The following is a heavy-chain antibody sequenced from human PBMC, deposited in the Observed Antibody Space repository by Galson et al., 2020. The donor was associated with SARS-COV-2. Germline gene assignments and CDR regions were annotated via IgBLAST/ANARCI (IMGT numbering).Heavy chain of an antibody. Sequence: TLSLTCTVSGGSISRSSYYWGWIRQPPGKGLEWIGSIYYSGSTYYNPSLKSRVTIYVDTSKNQFSLKLSSVTAADTAVYYCARLTIFGVVPPEGWFDPWGQGTLVTVSS. D-gene: IGHD3-3*01. J-gene: IGHJ5*02. CDR2: IYYSGST. CDR1: GGSISRSSYY. CDR3: ARLTIFGVVPPEGWFDP. V-gene: IGHV4-39*01.